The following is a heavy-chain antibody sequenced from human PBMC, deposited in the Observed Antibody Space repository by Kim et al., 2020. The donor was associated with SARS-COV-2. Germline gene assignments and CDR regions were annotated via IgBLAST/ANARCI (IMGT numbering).Heavy chain of an antibody. CDR2: ISSSSSYI. V-gene: IGHV3-21*01. D-gene: IGHD2-15*01. Sequence: GGSLRLSCAASGFTFSSYSMNWVRQAPGKGLEWVSSISSSSSYIYYADSVKGRFTISRDNAKNSLYLQMNSLRAEDTAVYYCAREICSGGSGYYDYWGQGTLVTVSS. CDR3: AREICSGGSGYYDY. J-gene: IGHJ4*02. CDR1: GFTFSSYS.